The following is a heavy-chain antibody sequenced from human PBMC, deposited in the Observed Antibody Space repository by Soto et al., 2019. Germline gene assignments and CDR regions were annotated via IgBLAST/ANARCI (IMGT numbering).Heavy chain of an antibody. CDR2: INHSGST. CDR3: ARKPLILPLDY. J-gene: IGHJ4*02. D-gene: IGHD2-15*01. CDR1: GGSFSGYY. V-gene: IGHV4-34*01. Sequence: SETLSLTCAVYGGSFSGYYWSWVRQPPGKGLEWIGEINHSGSTNYNPSLKSRVTISVDTSKNQFSLKLMSVTAADTAVYYCARKPLILPLDYWGQGTLVTVSS.